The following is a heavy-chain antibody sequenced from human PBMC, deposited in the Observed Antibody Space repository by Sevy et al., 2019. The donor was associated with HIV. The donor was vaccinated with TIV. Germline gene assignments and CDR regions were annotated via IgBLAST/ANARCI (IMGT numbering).Heavy chain of an antibody. Sequence: ASVKVSCKAAGYNFTSYYIHWVRQAPGQGLEWMGIITPSGDTTTHSQKFQGRVTMTSDTSTSTVYMELSSLRYDDTAVYYCTRVRSFGFEYWGQGTLVTVSS. V-gene: IGHV1-46*01. D-gene: IGHD3-16*01. CDR2: ITPSGDTT. J-gene: IGHJ4*02. CDR1: GYNFTSYY. CDR3: TRVRSFGFEY.